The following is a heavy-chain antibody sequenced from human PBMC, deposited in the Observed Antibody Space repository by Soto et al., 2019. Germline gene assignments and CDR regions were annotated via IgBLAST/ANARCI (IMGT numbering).Heavy chain of an antibody. V-gene: IGHV5-51*01. Sequence: PGESLKISCKGSGYSFTSYCIGWVRQMPGKGLEWMGIIYPGDSDTRYSPSFQGQVTISADKSISTAYLQWSSLKASDTAMYYCARHGLAVADPKTYYYCMDVWGQGTTVTVSS. CDR2: IYPGDSDT. D-gene: IGHD6-19*01. CDR3: ARHGLAVADPKTYYYCMDV. J-gene: IGHJ6*02. CDR1: GYSFTSYC.